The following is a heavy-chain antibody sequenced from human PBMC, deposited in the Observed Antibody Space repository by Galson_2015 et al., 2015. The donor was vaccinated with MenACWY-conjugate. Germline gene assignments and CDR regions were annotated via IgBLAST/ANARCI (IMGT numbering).Heavy chain of an antibody. CDR1: GFTFSTNA. CDR3: AKSPDYFEN. V-gene: IGHV3-23*02. J-gene: IGHJ4*02. Sequence: SLRLSCAASGFTFSTNAMTWVRQAPGKGLEWVSGISGSTNTTYYRDSVKGRFTISRDNSKNTVYLQMNSLRAEDTAVYYCAKSPDYFENWGQGT. CDR2: ISGSTNTT.